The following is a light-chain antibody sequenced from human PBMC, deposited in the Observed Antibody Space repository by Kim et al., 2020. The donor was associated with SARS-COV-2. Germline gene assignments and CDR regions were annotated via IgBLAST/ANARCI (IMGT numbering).Light chain of an antibody. CDR3: ISYTGISTMV. J-gene: IGLJ2*01. CDR1: SSDGAGYNY. Sequence: HSTTISCYGTSSDGAGYNYVSWYQQYQGKAPKLIIYDVSVRPSGVSNRFSGSKSGNTASLTISGLQSEDEADYYCISYTGISTMVFGGGTQLTVL. V-gene: IGLV2-14*03. CDR2: DVS.